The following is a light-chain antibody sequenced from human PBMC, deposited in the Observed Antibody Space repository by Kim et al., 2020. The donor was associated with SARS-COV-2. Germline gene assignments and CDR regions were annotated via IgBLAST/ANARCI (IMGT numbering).Light chain of an antibody. CDR1: HTISTY. CDR2: ATS. Sequence: SSLSASVGARVTITCRTGHTISTYLNWYQQHPGKAPRLLIYATSTLQSGVPSRFSGSGSGTDFTLTISSLQPEDFATYYCQQSFTFGQGTKVDIK. V-gene: IGKV1-39*01. J-gene: IGKJ1*01. CDR3: QQSFT.